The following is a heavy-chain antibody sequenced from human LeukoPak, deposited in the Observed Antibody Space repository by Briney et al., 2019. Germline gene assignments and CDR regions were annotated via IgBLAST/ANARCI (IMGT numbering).Heavy chain of an antibody. CDR1: GFTFSSYA. V-gene: IGHV3-23*01. CDR2: ISGSGGST. Sequence: PGGSLTLSCAASGFTFSSYAMSWVRQAPGKGLEWVSAISGSGGSTYYADSVKGRFTISRDNSKNTLYLQMNSLRAEDTAVYYCAKSVVVADLYYYYGMDVWGQGTTVTVSS. D-gene: IGHD2-15*01. J-gene: IGHJ6*02. CDR3: AKSVVVADLYYYYGMDV.